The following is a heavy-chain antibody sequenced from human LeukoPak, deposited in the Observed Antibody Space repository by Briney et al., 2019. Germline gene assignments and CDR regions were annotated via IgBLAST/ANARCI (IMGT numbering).Heavy chain of an antibody. Sequence: GASVKVSCKFSGYTLTELSMHWVRQAPGKGLGWMGGFDPEDGETIYAQKFQCRVTMTEDTSTDTAYTELSSLRSEDTAVYYCATGLPNYYDSSGYPDYWGQGTLVTVSS. D-gene: IGHD3-22*01. J-gene: IGHJ4*02. CDR2: FDPEDGET. CDR3: ATGLPNYYDSSGYPDY. CDR1: GYTLTELS. V-gene: IGHV1-24*01.